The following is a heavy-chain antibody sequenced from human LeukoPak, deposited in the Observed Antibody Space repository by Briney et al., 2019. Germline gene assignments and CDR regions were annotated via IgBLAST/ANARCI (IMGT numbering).Heavy chain of an antibody. CDR2: ISYDGSNK. J-gene: IGHJ4*02. CDR1: GFTFSSYA. CDR3: AKSPLYGSGSYYPYYFDY. Sequence: PGRSLRLSCAASGFTFSSYAMHWVRQAPGKGLEWVAVISYDGSNKYYADSVKGRFTISRDNSKNTLYLQMNSLRAEDTAVYYCAKSPLYGSGSYYPYYFDYWGQGTLVTVSS. V-gene: IGHV3-30-3*02. D-gene: IGHD3-10*01.